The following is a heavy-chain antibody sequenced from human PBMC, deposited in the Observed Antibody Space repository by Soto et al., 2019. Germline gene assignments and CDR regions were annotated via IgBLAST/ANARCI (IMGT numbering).Heavy chain of an antibody. Sequence: GGSLRLSCAGSGFTFSSYSMNWVRQAPGKGLEWVSSISGGSSYIFYPDSLKGRFTISRDNAKNSLYLQMNSLRAEDTAVYYCARGSYYDSSGYYIHWGQGTLVTVSS. V-gene: IGHV3-21*01. CDR2: ISGGSSYI. J-gene: IGHJ4*02. CDR3: ARGSYYDSSGYYIH. CDR1: GFTFSSYS. D-gene: IGHD3-22*01.